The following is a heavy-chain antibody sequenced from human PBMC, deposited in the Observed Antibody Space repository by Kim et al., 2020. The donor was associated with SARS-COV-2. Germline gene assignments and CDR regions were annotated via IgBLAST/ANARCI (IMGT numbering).Heavy chain of an antibody. D-gene: IGHD3-9*01. V-gene: IGHV1-18*01. J-gene: IGHJ3*02. CDR3: ARGARYSRNDAFDI. Sequence: AQNLQGRVTMTTDTSTSTAYMELRSLRSDDTAVYYCARGARYSRNDAFDIWGQGTMVTVSS.